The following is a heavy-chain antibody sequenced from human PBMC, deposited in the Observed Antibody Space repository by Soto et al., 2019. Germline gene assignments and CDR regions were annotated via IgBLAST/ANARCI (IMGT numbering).Heavy chain of an antibody. CDR3: AKDSGYYDFWSGSNWFAP. CDR2: ISYDGSNK. Sequence: GGSLRLSCAASGFTFSSYGMRWVRQAPGKGLEWVAVISYDGSNKYYADSVKGRFTISRDNSKNTLYLQMNSLRAEDTAVYYCAKDSGYYDFWSGSNWFAPWVQGTLVTVSS. D-gene: IGHD3-3*01. CDR1: GFTFSSYG. J-gene: IGHJ5*02. V-gene: IGHV3-30*18.